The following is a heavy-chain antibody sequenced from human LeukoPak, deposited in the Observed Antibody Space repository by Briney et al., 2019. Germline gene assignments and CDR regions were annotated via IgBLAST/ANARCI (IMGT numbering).Heavy chain of an antibody. D-gene: IGHD1-26*01. CDR1: GFTFSSYA. Sequence: GGSLRLSCAASGFTFSSYALSCVRQAPGKGLEWVSAISGSGGSTYYADSVKGRFTISRDNSKSTLYLQMNSLRAEDTAVYYCAHEFRELERLSIPYHYYYYMNVWGKGTTVTVSS. CDR3: AHEFRELERLSIPYHYYYYMNV. J-gene: IGHJ6*03. CDR2: ISGSGGST. V-gene: IGHV3-23*01.